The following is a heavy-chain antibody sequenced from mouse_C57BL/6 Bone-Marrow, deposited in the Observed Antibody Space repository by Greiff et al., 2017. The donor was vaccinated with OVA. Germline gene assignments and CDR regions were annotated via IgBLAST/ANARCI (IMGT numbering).Heavy chain of an antibody. CDR3: TRDYYGSRDWYFDV. Sequence: QVHVKQSGAELVRPGASVTLSCKASGYTFTDYEMHWVKQTPVHGLEWIGAIDPETGGTAYNQKFKGKAILTADKSSSTAYMELRSLTSEDSAVYYCTRDYYGSRDWYFDVWGTGTTVTVSS. CDR1: GYTFTDYE. CDR2: IDPETGGT. V-gene: IGHV1-15*01. J-gene: IGHJ1*03. D-gene: IGHD1-1*01.